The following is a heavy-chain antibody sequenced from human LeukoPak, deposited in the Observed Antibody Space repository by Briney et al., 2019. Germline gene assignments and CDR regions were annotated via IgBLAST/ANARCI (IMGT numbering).Heavy chain of an antibody. J-gene: IGHJ4*02. Sequence: GGSLRLSCAASGFTFSSYIMNWVRRAPGKGLDWVSYISSSSSTIYYADSVKGRFTISRDNAKNSLYLQMNSLRAEDTAVYYCARLRYDFVWGSYDYWGQGTLVTVSS. D-gene: IGHD3-16*01. CDR2: ISSSSSTI. V-gene: IGHV3-48*01. CDR1: GFTFSSYI. CDR3: ARLRYDFVWGSYDY.